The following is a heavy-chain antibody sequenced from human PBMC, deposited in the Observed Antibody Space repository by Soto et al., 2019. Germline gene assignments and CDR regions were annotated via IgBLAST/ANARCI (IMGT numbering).Heavy chain of an antibody. Sequence: LRLSCAASGFTFSSYGMHWVRQAPGKGLEWVAVISYDGSNKYYAASVEGRFTISRENSKNTLSLHMDRLRVEDTAVYYCAKDRGGDCPDNSCYFGADYWGQGTPVTVSS. J-gene: IGHJ4*02. CDR3: AKDRGGDCPDNSCYFGADY. V-gene: IGHV3-30*18. CDR1: GFTFSSYG. CDR2: ISYDGSNK. D-gene: IGHD2-2*01.